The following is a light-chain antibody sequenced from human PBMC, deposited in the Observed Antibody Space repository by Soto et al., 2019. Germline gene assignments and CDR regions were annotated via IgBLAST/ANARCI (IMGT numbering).Light chain of an antibody. CDR2: GAS. Sequence: VMTQAPATLSVSPRERATLSCRASQSVRSNLAWYQQKPGQSPRLLIYGASTRATGIPARFSGSGSGTEFTLTISSLQSEDFAVYYCQQYSNWAPITFGQGTRLEI. CDR3: QQYSNWAPIT. CDR1: QSVRSN. V-gene: IGKV3-15*01. J-gene: IGKJ5*01.